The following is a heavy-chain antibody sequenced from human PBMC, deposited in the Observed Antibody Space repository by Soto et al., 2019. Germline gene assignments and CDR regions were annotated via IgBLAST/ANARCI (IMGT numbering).Heavy chain of an antibody. Sequence: QVQLQQWGAGLLKPSETLSLTCAVYSGSFSGYYWSSIRQPPGKGLEWIGEINHSGSTNYNPSLKSRVTISADTSKNQFSLKLSSVTAADTAVYYCGRGGGSGWYVDYWGQGTLVTVSS. CDR2: INHSGST. D-gene: IGHD6-19*01. J-gene: IGHJ4*02. V-gene: IGHV4-34*01. CDR3: GRGGGSGWYVDY. CDR1: SGSFSGYY.